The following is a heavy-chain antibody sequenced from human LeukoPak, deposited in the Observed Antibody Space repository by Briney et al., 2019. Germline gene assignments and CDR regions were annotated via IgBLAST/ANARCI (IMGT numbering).Heavy chain of an antibody. V-gene: IGHV4-34*01. CDR3: AQAVVAATRYYYYYYMDV. CDR1: GGSFSGYY. CDR2: INHSGST. Sequence: SETLSLTCAVYGGSFSGYYWSWIRQPPGKGLEWIGEINHSGSTNYNPSLKCRVTISVDTSKNQFSLKLSSVTAADTAVYYCAQAVVAATRYYYYYYMDVWGKGTTVTVSS. J-gene: IGHJ6*03. D-gene: IGHD2-15*01.